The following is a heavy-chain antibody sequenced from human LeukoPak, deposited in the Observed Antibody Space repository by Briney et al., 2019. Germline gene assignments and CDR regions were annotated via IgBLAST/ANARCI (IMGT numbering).Heavy chain of an antibody. J-gene: IGHJ4*02. CDR3: VKGVVTFNMDV. CDR2: INNDGSST. Sequence: GGSLRLSCAASGFTFSNYWMHWVRHAPGKGLVWVSRINNDGSSTSYADSVKGRFTISRDNAKKTVYLQMNSLRAEDTAVYYCVKGVVTFNMDVWGQGTLVTVSS. V-gene: IGHV3-74*01. CDR1: GFTFSNYW. D-gene: IGHD3-3*01.